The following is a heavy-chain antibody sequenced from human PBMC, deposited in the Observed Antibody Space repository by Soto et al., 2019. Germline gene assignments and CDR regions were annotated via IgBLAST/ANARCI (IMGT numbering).Heavy chain of an antibody. CDR3: ARGSIVATILQDDAFDI. CDR2: ISYDGSNK. CDR1: GFTFSSYA. Sequence: QVQLVESGGGVVQPGRSLRLYCAASGFTFSSYAMHWVRQAPGKGLEWVAVISYDGSNKYYADSVKGRFTISRDNSKNTLYLQMNSLRAEDTAVYYCARGSIVATILQDDAFDIWGQGTMVTVSS. J-gene: IGHJ3*02. D-gene: IGHD5-12*01. V-gene: IGHV3-30-3*01.